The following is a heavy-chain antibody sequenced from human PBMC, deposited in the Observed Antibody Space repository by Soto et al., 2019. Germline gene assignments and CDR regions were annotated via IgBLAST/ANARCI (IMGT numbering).Heavy chain of an antibody. CDR3: AKLLWFGEQVMDV. J-gene: IGHJ6*02. CDR1: GFTFSSYA. D-gene: IGHD3-10*01. V-gene: IGHV3-23*01. CDR2: ISGSGGST. Sequence: GGSLRLSCAASGFTFSSYAMSWVCQAPGKGLEWVSAISGSGGSTYYADSVKGRFTISRDNSKNTLYLQMNSLRAEDTAVYYCAKLLWFGEQVMDVWGQGTTVTVSS.